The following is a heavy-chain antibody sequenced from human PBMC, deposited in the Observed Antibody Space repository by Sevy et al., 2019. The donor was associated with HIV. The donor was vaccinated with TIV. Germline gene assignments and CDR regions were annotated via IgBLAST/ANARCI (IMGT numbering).Heavy chain of an antibody. J-gene: IGHJ4*02. V-gene: IGHV3-48*02. Sequence: GGSLRLSCAASGFTFSSYSMSWVRQAPGKGLEWVSYISSSSSVIYYADSVKGRFTISRDNAKKSLFLQMNSLRDEDTAVYYCTRVDFWSGYYIDYWGQGTLVTVSS. CDR3: TRVDFWSGYYIDY. CDR1: GFTFSSYS. D-gene: IGHD3-3*01. CDR2: ISSSSSVI.